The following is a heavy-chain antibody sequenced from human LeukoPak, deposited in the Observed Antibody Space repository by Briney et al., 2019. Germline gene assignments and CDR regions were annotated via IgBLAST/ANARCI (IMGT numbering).Heavy chain of an antibody. CDR2: INPNSGGT. V-gene: IGHV1-2*02. CDR3: ARDLYSSSPGGY. J-gene: IGHJ4*02. Sequence: ASVKVSCKASGYTFTGYYMHWVRQAPGQGLEWMGWINPNSGGTNYAQKFQGRVTMTRDTSISTAYMELSRLRSDDTAVYYCARDLYSSSPGGYWGQGTLVTVSS. D-gene: IGHD6-6*01. CDR1: GYTFTGYY.